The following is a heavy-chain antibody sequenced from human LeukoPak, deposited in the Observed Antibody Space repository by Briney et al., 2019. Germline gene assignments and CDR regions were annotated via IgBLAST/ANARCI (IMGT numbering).Heavy chain of an antibody. D-gene: IGHD3-22*01. CDR1: GYTFTSYY. V-gene: IGHV1-46*01. CDR3: ARDRDSSGYYNFDY. J-gene: IGHJ4*02. CDR2: INPSGGST. Sequence: ASVKVSCKASGYTFTSYYLHWVRQAPGQGLEWMGIINPSGGSTSYAQKLQGRVTMTTDTSTSTAYMELRSLRSDDTAVYYCARDRDSSGYYNFDYWGQGTLVTVSS.